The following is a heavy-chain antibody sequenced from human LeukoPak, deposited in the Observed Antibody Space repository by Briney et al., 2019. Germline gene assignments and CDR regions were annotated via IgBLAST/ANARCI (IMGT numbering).Heavy chain of an antibody. V-gene: IGHV3-21*01. J-gene: IGHJ4*02. CDR1: GFTFSSYS. Sequence: GGSLRLSCAASGFTFSSYSMNWVRQAPGKGLEWVSSISSGSSYIYYADSVKGRFTISRDNAKNTLFLQMNSLRAEDTAVYYCARDNNWNYPDFWGQGTLVTVSS. D-gene: IGHD1-7*01. CDR2: ISSGSSYI. CDR3: ARDNNWNYPDF.